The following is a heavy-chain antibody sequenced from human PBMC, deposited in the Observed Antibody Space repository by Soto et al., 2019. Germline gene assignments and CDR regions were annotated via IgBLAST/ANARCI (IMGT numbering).Heavy chain of an antibody. CDR3: ARMGDVPYYYYGMDV. J-gene: IGHJ6*02. CDR1: GYTFTSYG. V-gene: IGHV1-18*01. Sequence: QVQLVQSGAEVKKPGASVKVFCKASGYTFTSYGISWVRQAPGQGLEWLGWVNGYNGNTNYAQKLQGRVTRNTDTSTSTAYMEVMSLRSDDKAVYYCARMGDVPYYYYGMDVWGQGTKVTVSS. D-gene: IGHD3-16*01. CDR2: VNGYNGNT.